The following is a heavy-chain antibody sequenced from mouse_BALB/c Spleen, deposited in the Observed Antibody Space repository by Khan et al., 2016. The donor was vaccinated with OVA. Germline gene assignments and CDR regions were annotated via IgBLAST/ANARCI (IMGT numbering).Heavy chain of an antibody. Sequence: QMQLEESGAELARPGASVKMSCKASGYTFTNYTIHWIKKRPGQGLEWIGYINPSNGYTNYNQKFKDKATLTTDKSSTTAYLQLSSLTSDDSAVYNCVRDGAYHRNDGWFAYWGQGTLVTVSA. D-gene: IGHD2-14*01. CDR1: GYTFTNYT. J-gene: IGHJ3*01. CDR3: VRDGAYHRNDGWFAY. V-gene: IGHV1-4*01. CDR2: INPSNGYT.